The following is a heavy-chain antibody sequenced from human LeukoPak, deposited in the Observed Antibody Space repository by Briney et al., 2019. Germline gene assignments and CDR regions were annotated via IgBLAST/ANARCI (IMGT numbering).Heavy chain of an antibody. D-gene: IGHD2-15*01. CDR3: AKSRIVVVAATDDAFDI. J-gene: IGHJ3*02. CDR1: GFTFSSYG. V-gene: IGHV3-30*02. CDR2: IRYDGSNK. Sequence: GGSLRLSCAASGFTFSSYGMHWVRQAPGKGLEWVAFIRYDGSNKYYADSVKGRFTISRDNSKNTLYLQMNSLRAEDTALYYCAKSRIVVVAATDDAFDIWGQGTMVTVS.